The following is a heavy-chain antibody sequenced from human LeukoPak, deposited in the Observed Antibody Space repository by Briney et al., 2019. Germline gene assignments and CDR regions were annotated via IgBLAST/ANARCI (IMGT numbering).Heavy chain of an antibody. CDR3: AREGASSGSYSY. V-gene: IGHV3-64*01. J-gene: IGHJ4*02. CDR2: ISSSGDST. Sequence: GGSLRLSCAASGFTFSKYAMHWVRQAPGKELEYASAISSSGDSTYYANTVKGRFTISRDNSKNTLYLQMGSLRVEDMGVYYCAREGASSGSYSYWGQGTLVTVSS. CDR1: GFTFSKYA. D-gene: IGHD1-26*01.